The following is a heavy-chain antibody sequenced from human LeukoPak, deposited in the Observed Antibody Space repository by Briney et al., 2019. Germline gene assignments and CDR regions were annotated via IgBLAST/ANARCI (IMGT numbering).Heavy chain of an antibody. CDR2: ISDSGST. CDR1: GVSIRSYY. J-gene: IGHJ5*02. V-gene: IGHV4-59*01. D-gene: IGHD6-13*01. Sequence: KPSETLSLTCSVSGVSIRSYYWSWLRQFPGKGLEWIGYISDSGSTNCNPSLKSRVSISRDTSKNQFSLRLTSVTAADTAVYFCAKRGYSSSWSSWGQGTLVTVSS. CDR3: AKRGYSSSWSS.